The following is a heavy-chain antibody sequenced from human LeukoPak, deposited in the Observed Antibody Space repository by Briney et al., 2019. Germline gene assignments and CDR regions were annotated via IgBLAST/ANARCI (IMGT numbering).Heavy chain of an antibody. CDR3: ARILSSSHAFDI. J-gene: IGHJ3*02. D-gene: IGHD6-13*01. V-gene: IGHV3-21*01. CDR1: GFTFDDYA. CDR2: ISSNSRNT. Sequence: GRSLRLSCAASGFTFDDYAMNWVRQAPGKGLEWVASISSNSRNTHYADSLKGRFTISRDNAKNSLYLQMNSLRAEDTAVYYCARILSSSHAFDIWGQGTMVTVSS.